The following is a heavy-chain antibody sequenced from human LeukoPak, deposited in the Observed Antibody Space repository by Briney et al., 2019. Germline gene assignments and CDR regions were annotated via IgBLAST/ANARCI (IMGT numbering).Heavy chain of an antibody. CDR2: IIPIFGTA. CDR3: ARDREDCTSCYYY. Sequence: SVKVSCKASGGTFSSYAISWVRQAPGQGLEWMGRIIPIFGTANYAQKFQGRVTITTDESTSTAYMELSSLRYEDTAVYYCARDREDCTSCYYYWGQGTLVTVSS. J-gene: IGHJ4*02. D-gene: IGHD2-2*01. CDR1: GGTFSSYA. V-gene: IGHV1-69*05.